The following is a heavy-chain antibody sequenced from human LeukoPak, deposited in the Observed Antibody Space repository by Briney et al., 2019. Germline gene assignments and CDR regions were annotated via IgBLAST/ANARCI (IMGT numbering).Heavy chain of an antibody. CDR1: GDSVSRNSAT. CDR2: TYYRSKWYN. Sequence: SQTLSLTCAISGDSVSRNSATWNWIRQSPSRGLEWLGRTYYRSKWYNDYAISVKSRITINPDTSKNQFSLKLSSVTAADTAVYYCAREREGPYGYLDYWGQGTLVTVSS. D-gene: IGHD4-17*01. J-gene: IGHJ4*02. V-gene: IGHV6-1*01. CDR3: AREREGPYGYLDY.